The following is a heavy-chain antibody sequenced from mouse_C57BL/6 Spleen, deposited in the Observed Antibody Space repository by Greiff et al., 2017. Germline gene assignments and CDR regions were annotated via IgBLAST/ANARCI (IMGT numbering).Heavy chain of an antibody. Sequence: EVMLVESGGGFVKPGGSLKLSCAASGFTFSDYGMHWVSQAPEKGLEWVAYISSGSSTIYYADTVKGRFTISRDNAKNTRFLQMTSRRSEDTAMYYWASRRLMDYFDYWGQGTTLTVSS. D-gene: IGHD2-2*01. CDR1: GFTFSDYG. CDR2: ISSGSSTI. V-gene: IGHV5-17*01. J-gene: IGHJ2*01. CDR3: ASRRLMDYFDY.